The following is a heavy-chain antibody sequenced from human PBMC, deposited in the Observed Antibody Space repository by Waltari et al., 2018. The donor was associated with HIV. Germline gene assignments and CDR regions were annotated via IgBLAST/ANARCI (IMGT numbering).Heavy chain of an antibody. CDR3: VRVGDYFDSAGYSLDAFDV. D-gene: IGHD3-22*01. Sequence: EVQLAESGGGLVQPGGSLRLSCAASGFTFSDYYMDWVRQAPGKGLEWGGRIRRTCNSYNTTYGASVKGRFTISRDDAKSLLYLQMNSLKTEDTALYHCVRVGDYFDSAGYSLDAFDVWGQGTKVTVSS. V-gene: IGHV3-72*01. CDR2: IRRTCNSYNT. CDR1: GFTFSDYY. J-gene: IGHJ3*01.